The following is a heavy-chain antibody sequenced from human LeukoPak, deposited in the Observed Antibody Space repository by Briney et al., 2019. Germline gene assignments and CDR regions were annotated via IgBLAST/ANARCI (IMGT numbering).Heavy chain of an antibody. J-gene: IGHJ4*02. CDR3: AREPLYYYGSSGHYFDY. Sequence: SVKVSCKASGGTFSSYAISWVRQAPGQGLEWMGGIIPIFGTANYAQKFQGRVTITADKSTSTAYMELSSLRSEDTAVYYCAREPLYYYGSSGHYFDYWGQGTLVTVSS. D-gene: IGHD3-22*01. V-gene: IGHV1-69*06. CDR2: IIPIFGTA. CDR1: GGTFSSYA.